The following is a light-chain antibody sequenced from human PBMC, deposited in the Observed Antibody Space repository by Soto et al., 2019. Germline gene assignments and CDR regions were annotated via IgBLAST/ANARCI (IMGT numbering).Light chain of an antibody. CDR3: QQYDFSTWT. J-gene: IGKJ1*01. CDR1: QSVSSSY. CDR2: GAS. Sequence: DIVLTQSPGTLSLSPGERATLSCRASQSVSSSYLAWYQQRPGQAPRLLIYGASSRATGIPDRFSGSGSGTDFTLTISRLEPEDFAVYYCQQYDFSTWTFGQGTKVEIK. V-gene: IGKV3-20*01.